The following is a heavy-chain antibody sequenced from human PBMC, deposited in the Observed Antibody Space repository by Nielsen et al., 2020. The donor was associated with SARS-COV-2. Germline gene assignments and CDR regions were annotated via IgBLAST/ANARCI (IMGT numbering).Heavy chain of an antibody. CDR3: ARRGLDF. V-gene: IGHV5-51*01. J-gene: IGHJ4*02. CDR2: IFPGDSGT. Sequence: GESLKISCHGSGYSFTNYYIAWVSQMPGKGLEWMGLIFPGDSGTRYSPSFEGRVTMSVDRSRNTAYLQWNSLEASDTAMYYCARRGLDFWGQGTLVTVSS. CDR1: GYSFTNYY.